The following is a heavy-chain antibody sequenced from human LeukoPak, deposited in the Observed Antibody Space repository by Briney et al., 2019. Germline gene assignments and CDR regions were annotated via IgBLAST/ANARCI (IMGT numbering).Heavy chain of an antibody. CDR3: ARTYYDFWSGNDAFDI. V-gene: IGHV4-4*07. D-gene: IGHD3-3*01. CDR2: IYTSGST. Sequence: SETLSLTCTVSGDSISSCYWSWIRQPAGKGLEWIGRIYTSGSTNYNPSLKSRVTMSVDTSKNQFSLKLSSVAAADTAVYYCARTYYDFWSGNDAFDIWGQGTMVTVSS. CDR1: GDSISSCY. J-gene: IGHJ3*02.